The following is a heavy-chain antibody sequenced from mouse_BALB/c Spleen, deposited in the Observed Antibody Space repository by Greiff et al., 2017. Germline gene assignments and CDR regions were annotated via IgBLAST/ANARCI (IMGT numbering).Heavy chain of an antibody. D-gene: IGHD4-1*02. CDR1: GFSLTSYG. CDR2: IWAGGST. Sequence: VQRVESGPGLVAPSQSLSITCTVSGFSLTSYGVHWVRQPPGKGLEWLGVIWAGGSTNYNSALMSRLSISKDNSKSQVFLKMNSLQTDDTAMYYCARVQLGRGGYYAMDYWGQGTSVTVSS. CDR3: ARVQLGRGGYYAMDY. V-gene: IGHV2-9*02. J-gene: IGHJ4*01.